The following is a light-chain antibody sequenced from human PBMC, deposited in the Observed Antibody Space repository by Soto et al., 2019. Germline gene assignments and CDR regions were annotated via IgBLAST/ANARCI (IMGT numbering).Light chain of an antibody. CDR2: RAS. CDR3: MQGKYWPPIT. J-gene: IGKJ5*01. Sequence: DVVMTQSPLSLPVTLGQPASISCRSSQSLVYSDGNSYLSWFQQRPGQSPRRLIYRASNRDSGVPDRFSGSGSGTDFTLKISRVEVEDVGVYYCMQGKYWPPITFGQGTRLDIK. V-gene: IGKV2-30*01. CDR1: QSLVYSDGNSY.